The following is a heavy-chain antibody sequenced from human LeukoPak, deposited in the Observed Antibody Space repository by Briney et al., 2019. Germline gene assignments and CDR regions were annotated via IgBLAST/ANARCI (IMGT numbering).Heavy chain of an antibody. CDR1: GGSISSYY. CDR3: ARQGIDAFDI. Sequence: KSSETLSLTCTVSGGSISSYYWSWIRQPPGKGLEWIGYIYYSGSTKYNPSLKSRVTISVDTSKNQISLRLSSVTAADTAVYYCARQGIDAFDIWGQGTLVTVSS. V-gene: IGHV4-59*08. J-gene: IGHJ3*02. CDR2: IYYSGST.